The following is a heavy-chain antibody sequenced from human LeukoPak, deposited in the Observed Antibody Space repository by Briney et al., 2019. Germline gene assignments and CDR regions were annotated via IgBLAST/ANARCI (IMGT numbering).Heavy chain of an antibody. Sequence: SETLSLTCTVSGGSISSSSYYWGWIRQPPGKGLEWIGSIYYSGSTYYNPSLKSRVTISVDTSKNQFSLKLSSVTAADTAEYYCARVGSGSYDYWGQGTLVTVSS. CDR1: GGSISSSSYY. D-gene: IGHD1-26*01. CDR3: ARVGSGSYDY. J-gene: IGHJ4*02. CDR2: IYYSGST. V-gene: IGHV4-39*01.